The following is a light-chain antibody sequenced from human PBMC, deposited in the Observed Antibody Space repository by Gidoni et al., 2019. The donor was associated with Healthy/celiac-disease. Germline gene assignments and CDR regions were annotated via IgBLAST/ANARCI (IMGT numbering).Light chain of an antibody. J-gene: IGKJ1*01. V-gene: IGKV3-20*01. CDR1: QSVSSSY. CDR3: QQYGSSPWT. CDR2: GAS. Sequence: EIVLTQSPGTLSLSPGERATLSCSASQSVSSSYLAWYQQKPGQAPRLLIYGASSRATGIPDRFRGSGSGTDFTLTISRLEPEDFAVYYCQQYGSSPWTFGQGTKVEIK.